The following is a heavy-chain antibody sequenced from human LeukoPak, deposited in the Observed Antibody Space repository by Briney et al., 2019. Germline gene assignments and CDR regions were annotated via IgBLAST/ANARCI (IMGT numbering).Heavy chain of an antibody. Sequence: GGSLRLSCAASGFTFSSYAMSWIRQAPGRGLEWVSSISGSAISTYYADSVKGRFTISRDNSRNTLYLQMNSLRAEDTALFYCAKGDNNILTGYYNSFDSWGQGTLVTVSS. J-gene: IGHJ4*02. D-gene: IGHD3-9*01. CDR1: GFTFSSYA. CDR2: ISGSAIST. CDR3: AKGDNNILTGYYNSFDS. V-gene: IGHV3-23*01.